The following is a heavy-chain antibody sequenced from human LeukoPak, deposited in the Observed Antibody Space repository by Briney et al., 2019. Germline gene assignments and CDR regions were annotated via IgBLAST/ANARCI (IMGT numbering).Heavy chain of an antibody. D-gene: IGHD5-18*01. V-gene: IGHV3-33*01. CDR2: IWYDGSNK. CDR1: GFTFSSYG. Sequence: GGSLRLSCAASGFTFSSYGMHWVRQAPGKGLEWVAVIWYDGSNKYYADSVKGRFTISGDNSKNTLYLQMNSLRAEDTAVYYCARWGYSYGYYFDYWGQGTLVTVSS. J-gene: IGHJ4*02. CDR3: ARWGYSYGYYFDY.